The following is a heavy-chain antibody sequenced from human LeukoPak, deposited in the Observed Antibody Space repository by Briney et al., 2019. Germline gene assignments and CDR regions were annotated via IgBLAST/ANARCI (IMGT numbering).Heavy chain of an antibody. J-gene: IGHJ5*02. V-gene: IGHV1-3*03. Sequence: ASVKVSCKASGYTFTSYAMHWVRQAPGQRLEWMGWINAGNGNTKYSQEFQGRVTITGDTSASTAYMELSSLRSEDMAVYYCARDPSGIAAAGFDPWGQGTLVTVSS. D-gene: IGHD6-13*01. CDR1: GYTFTSYA. CDR3: ARDPSGIAAAGFDP. CDR2: INAGNGNT.